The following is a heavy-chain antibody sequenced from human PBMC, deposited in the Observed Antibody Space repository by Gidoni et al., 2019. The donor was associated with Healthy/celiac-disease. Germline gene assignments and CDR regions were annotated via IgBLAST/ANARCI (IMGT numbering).Heavy chain of an antibody. Sequence: QVQLQQWGAGLLKPSETLSLTRSVYGGSFSGYYWSWLRQPPGKGLEWIGEINHSGSTNYNPSLKSRVTISVDTSKNQFSLKLSSVTAADTAVYYCARGGIQLWLVYFDYWGQGTRVTVSS. CDR3: ARGGIQLWLVYFDY. CDR2: INHSGST. V-gene: IGHV4-34*01. CDR1: GGSFSGYY. J-gene: IGHJ4*02. D-gene: IGHD5-18*01.